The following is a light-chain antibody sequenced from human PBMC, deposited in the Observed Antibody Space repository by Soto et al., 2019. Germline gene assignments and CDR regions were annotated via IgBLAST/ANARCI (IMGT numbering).Light chain of an antibody. CDR3: QNYNGAPWT. CDR2: AAS. J-gene: IGKJ1*01. V-gene: IGKV1-27*01. Sequence: DIQMTQSPSSLSASVGDRVTITCRASQGISTYLVWNQQKPGTVPKLLIFAASTLHSGVPSRFSGSGSGTDFTLTISSLQPEDVATYYCQNYNGAPWTFGQGTKVEIK. CDR1: QGISTY.